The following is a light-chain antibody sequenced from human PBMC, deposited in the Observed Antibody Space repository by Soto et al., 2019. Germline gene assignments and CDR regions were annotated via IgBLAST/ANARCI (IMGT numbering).Light chain of an antibody. Sequence: QSVLTQPTSVSAAPGQTVTISCSGSSSNIGNNYVSWYQQLPGTAPKLLIYENNKRPSGIPDRFSGSKSGTSATLGITGLQTGDEADYYCGTWDSSLSGVVFGGGTKLTVL. J-gene: IGLJ2*01. CDR3: GTWDSSLSGVV. CDR1: SSNIGNNY. V-gene: IGLV1-51*02. CDR2: ENN.